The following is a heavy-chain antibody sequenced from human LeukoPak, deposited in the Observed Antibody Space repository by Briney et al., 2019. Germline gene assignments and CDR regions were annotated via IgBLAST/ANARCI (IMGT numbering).Heavy chain of an antibody. J-gene: IGHJ4*02. CDR3: VASGGYHIPSFDY. CDR1: GLTFSNYG. Sequence: QTGGSLRLSCVVSGLTFSNYGMHWVRQAPGKGLEWVAFIRYDGSNKYYADSVKGRFTISRDNSKSTLYLQMSSLRGEDTAVYYCVASGGYHIPSFDYWGQGTLVTVSS. V-gene: IGHV3-30*02. CDR2: IRYDGSNK. D-gene: IGHD1-26*01.